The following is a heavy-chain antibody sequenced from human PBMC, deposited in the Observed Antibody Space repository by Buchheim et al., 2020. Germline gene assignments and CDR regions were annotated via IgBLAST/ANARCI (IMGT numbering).Heavy chain of an antibody. CDR2: INPDGSST. J-gene: IGHJ4*02. CDR3: AKDLRGNQCDY. D-gene: IGHD1-14*01. CDR1: GFTFSSYW. Sequence: EVQLVESGGGLVQPGGSLRLSCAASGFTFSSYWMNWVRQAPGKGLVWVSRINPDGSSTYYADSVKGRFTVSRDNAKNTLYLQMTRLRAEDTAVYDCAKDLRGNQCDYWGQGTL. V-gene: IGHV3-74*01.